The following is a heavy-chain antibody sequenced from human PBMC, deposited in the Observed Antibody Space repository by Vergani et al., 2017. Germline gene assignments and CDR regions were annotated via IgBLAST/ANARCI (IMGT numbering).Heavy chain of an antibody. V-gene: IGHV3-48*03. Sequence: EVQLVESGGGLVQPGGSLRLSCAASGFTFSSYEMNWVRQAPGKGLEWVSYISSSGSTIYYADSVKGRFTISRDNAKNSLYLQMNSLRAEDTAVYYCARVSYDSSGYYYVGYFDYWGQGTLVTVSS. J-gene: IGHJ4*02. CDR1: GFTFSSYE. CDR2: ISSSGSTI. D-gene: IGHD3-22*01. CDR3: ARVSYDSSGYYYVGYFDY.